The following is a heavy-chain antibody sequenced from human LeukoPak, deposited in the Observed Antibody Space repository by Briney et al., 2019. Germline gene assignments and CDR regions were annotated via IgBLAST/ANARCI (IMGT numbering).Heavy chain of an antibody. Sequence: PSETLSLTCTVSGGSISSSSYYWGWIRQPPGKGLEWIGSISYSGSTYYNPSLKSRVTISVDTSKNHFSLKLTSVTAADTAFYYCATYRDDWFDPWDQGILVTVSS. J-gene: IGHJ5*02. V-gene: IGHV4-39*02. CDR1: GGSISSSSYY. D-gene: IGHD3-16*01. CDR2: ISYSGST. CDR3: ATYRDDWFDP.